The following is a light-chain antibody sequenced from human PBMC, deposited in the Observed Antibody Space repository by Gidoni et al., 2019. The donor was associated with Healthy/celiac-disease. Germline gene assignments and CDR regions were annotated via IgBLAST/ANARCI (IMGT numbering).Light chain of an antibody. CDR3: HQYGSSPLFT. J-gene: IGKJ3*01. CDR1: HSVSSSY. CDR2: GAS. Sequence: EIVLTQSTGTLSLSQGERATLSCRASHSVSSSYLAWYQQQPGQAPRLLIYGASSRATGIPDRFSGSGSGTYFTLTISRLEPEDFAVYYCHQYGSSPLFTFGPGTKVDIK. V-gene: IGKV3-20*01.